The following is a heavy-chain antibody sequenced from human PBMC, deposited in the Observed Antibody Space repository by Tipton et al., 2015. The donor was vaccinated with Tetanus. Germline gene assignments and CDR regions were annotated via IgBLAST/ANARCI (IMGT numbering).Heavy chain of an antibody. CDR3: ARRGGDFLTGYYDS. Sequence: TLSLTCTVSGDSIGRTSPYWGWIRQPPGKGLEWIGRIYYSGSTSYNPSLKSRVTISVDTSKNQFSLELNSVTAADTAVYYCARRGGDFLTGYYDSWGQGTLVTVSS. CDR2: IYYSGST. CDR1: GDSIGRTSPY. D-gene: IGHD3-9*01. V-gene: IGHV4-39*01. J-gene: IGHJ4*02.